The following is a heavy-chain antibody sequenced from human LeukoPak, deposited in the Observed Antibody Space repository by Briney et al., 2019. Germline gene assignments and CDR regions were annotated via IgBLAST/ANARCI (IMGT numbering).Heavy chain of an antibody. Sequence: GGSLRLSCASSGLTFTCSAMSWVRQAPGKGLEWVSVISGSGHSTYYADSVKGRFTVSRDNSKDTLYLQMNSLRAEDTAIYFCAKEPHMLTGYYTDYFEYRGQGTLVTVSS. CDR3: AKEPHMLTGYYTDYFEY. V-gene: IGHV3-23*01. J-gene: IGHJ4*02. CDR1: GLTFTCSA. CDR2: ISGSGHST. D-gene: IGHD3-9*01.